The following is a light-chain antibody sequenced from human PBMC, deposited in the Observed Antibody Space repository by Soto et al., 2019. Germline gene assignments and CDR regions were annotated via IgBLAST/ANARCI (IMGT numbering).Light chain of an antibody. J-gene: IGLJ2*01. CDR2: GNN. CDR3: AAWDDSLNNVL. V-gene: IGLV1-44*01. CDR1: GSSIGTNT. Sequence: QSVLTQPPSASGTPGQRVTISCSGSGSSIGTNTVNWYRQLPGTAPKLLIYGNNQRPSGVPDRFSGSKSGTSASLAISGLQSEDEAEYYCAAWDDSLNNVLFAGGTTVTVL.